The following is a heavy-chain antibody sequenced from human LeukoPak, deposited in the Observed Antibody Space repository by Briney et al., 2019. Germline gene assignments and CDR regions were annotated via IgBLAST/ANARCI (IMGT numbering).Heavy chain of an antibody. J-gene: IGHJ4*02. CDR1: GFSLTTSW. CDR3: ARVYYYDSSGFDY. CDR2: IYPGDSDT. V-gene: IGHV5-51*01. D-gene: IGHD3-22*01. Sequence: GESLKISCKGSGFSLTTSWIAWVRQMPGKGLGLMGIIYPGDSDTRYSPSLQGQVTISADKSISTAYLQWSSLKASDTAMYYCARVYYYDSSGFDYWGQGTLVTVSS.